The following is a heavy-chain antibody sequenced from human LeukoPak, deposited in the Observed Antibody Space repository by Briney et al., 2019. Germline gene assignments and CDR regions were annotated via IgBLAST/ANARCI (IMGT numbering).Heavy chain of an antibody. Sequence: GGSLRLSGAASGFTFSSYAMSWFRQAPGKGLEWASAIRGSGGSTYYADSVKGRFTISRDNSQNTLYLQMNSLRAEDTAVYYCARGNYDILTGYGYYFDYWGQGTLVTVSS. V-gene: IGHV3-23*01. CDR1: GFTFSSYA. J-gene: IGHJ4*02. CDR2: IRGSGGST. CDR3: ARGNYDILTGYGYYFDY. D-gene: IGHD3-9*01.